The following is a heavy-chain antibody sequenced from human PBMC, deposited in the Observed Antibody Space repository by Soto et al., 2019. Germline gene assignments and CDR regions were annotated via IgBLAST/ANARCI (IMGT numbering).Heavy chain of an antibody. CDR3: ARTGDRSGYYYYYMDV. CDR1: GGSISSYY. J-gene: IGHJ6*03. Sequence: SETLSLTCTVSGGSISSYYWTWIRQPPGRGLEWIGYIYYSGSTKYNSSLKSRVTISVDTSKNQFSLKLSSVTAADTAVYYCARTGDRSGYYYYYMDVWGKGTTVTVSS. D-gene: IGHD7-27*01. V-gene: IGHV4-59*08. CDR2: IYYSGST.